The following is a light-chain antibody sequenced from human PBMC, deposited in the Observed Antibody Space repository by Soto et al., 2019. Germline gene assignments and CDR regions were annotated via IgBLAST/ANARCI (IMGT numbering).Light chain of an antibody. CDR2: GAS. J-gene: IGKJ1*01. V-gene: IGKV3-11*01. CDR3: QDHSHWPAWT. CDR1: ENVRTF. Sequence: EVVLTQSPATLSLSPAERATLSCRASENVRTFVDWYQQKPGQAPSLLIYGASHRAAVIPARFSGSGSGTDFTLTISNLEAEGFAVYDCQDHSHWPAWTFGQG.